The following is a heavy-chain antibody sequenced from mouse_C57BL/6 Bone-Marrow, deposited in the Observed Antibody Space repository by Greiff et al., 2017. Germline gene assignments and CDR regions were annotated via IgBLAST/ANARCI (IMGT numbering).Heavy chain of an antibody. CDR2: IYPGNSDT. J-gene: IGHJ1*03. D-gene: IGHD2-1*01. V-gene: IGHV1-5*01. CDR1: GYTFTSYW. CDR3: RGYYGNYGWYFDV. Sequence: EVQRVESGTVLARPGASVKMSCKTSGYTFTSYWMHWVKQRPGQGLEWIGAIYPGNSDTSYNQKFKGKAKLTAVTSASTAYMELSSLTNEDSAVYYCRGYYGNYGWYFDVWGTGTTVTVSS.